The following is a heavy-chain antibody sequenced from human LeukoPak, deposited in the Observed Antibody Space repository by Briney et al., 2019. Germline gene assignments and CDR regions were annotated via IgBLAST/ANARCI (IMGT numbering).Heavy chain of an antibody. CDR1: GFTFSTYW. CDR2: ISSDGIIT. J-gene: IGHJ4*02. D-gene: IGHD2-15*01. Sequence: GGSLKLSCAASGFTFSTYWMHWVRQAPGKGLVWVSRISSDGIITTYADSVKGRFTISRDNSKNTLYLQMNSLRAEDTAVYYCARGPRISFFDYWGQGTLVTVSS. V-gene: IGHV3-74*03. CDR3: ARGPRISFFDY.